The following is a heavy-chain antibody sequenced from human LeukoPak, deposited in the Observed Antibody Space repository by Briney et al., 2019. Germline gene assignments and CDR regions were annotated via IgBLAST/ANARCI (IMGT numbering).Heavy chain of an antibody. J-gene: IGHJ3*02. CDR2: IYSGGST. Sequence: GGSLRLSCAASGFTFSSNYMSWVRQAPGKGLEWVSVIYSGGSTYYADSVKGRFTISRDNSKNTLYLQMNSLRAEDTAVYYCASGAITIFGVVTQGYAFDIWGQGTMVTVSS. CDR3: ASGAITIFGVVTQGYAFDI. V-gene: IGHV3-66*01. D-gene: IGHD3-3*01. CDR1: GFTFSSNY.